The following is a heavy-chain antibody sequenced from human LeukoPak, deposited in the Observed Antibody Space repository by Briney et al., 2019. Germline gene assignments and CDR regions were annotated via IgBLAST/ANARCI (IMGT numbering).Heavy chain of an antibody. D-gene: IGHD1-14*01. CDR3: ARESEQGYFDY. V-gene: IGHV4-39*07. Sequence: PSETPSLTCTVSGGSISSSSYYWGWIRQPPGKGLEWIGSIYYSGSTYYNPSLKSRVTISVDTSKNQFSLKLSSVTAADTAVYYCARESEQGYFDYWGQGTLVTVSS. CDR2: IYYSGST. CDR1: GGSISSSSYY. J-gene: IGHJ4*02.